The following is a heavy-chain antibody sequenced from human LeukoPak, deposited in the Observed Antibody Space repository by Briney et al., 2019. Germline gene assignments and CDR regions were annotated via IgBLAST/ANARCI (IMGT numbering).Heavy chain of an antibody. CDR2: IYYSGST. CDR1: VGSISSYY. Sequence: SETLSLTCTVPVGSISSYYWSWIRQPPGKGLEWIGYIYYSGSTNYNPSLKSRVTISVDTSKNQFSLKLSSVTAADTAVYYCAREGRDGPKDYWGQGTLVTVSS. CDR3: AREGRDGPKDY. V-gene: IGHV4-59*01. D-gene: IGHD5-24*01. J-gene: IGHJ4*02.